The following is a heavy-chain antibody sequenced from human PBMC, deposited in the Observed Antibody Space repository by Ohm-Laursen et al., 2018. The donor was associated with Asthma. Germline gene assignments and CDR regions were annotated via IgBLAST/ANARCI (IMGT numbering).Heavy chain of an antibody. J-gene: IGHJ4*02. CDR2: VNSVFGTT. Sequence: VSSVKVSCKALGGTFSTSVIGWVRQAPGQGLEWVGGVNSVFGTTTYAQRFQGRVTITADESTATVYMELSSLRSDDTALYYCGRKRGSCITSTCYSLDFWGQGTLVTVSS. V-gene: IGHV1-69*01. D-gene: IGHD2-15*01. CDR1: GGTFSTSV. CDR3: GRKRGSCITSTCYSLDF.